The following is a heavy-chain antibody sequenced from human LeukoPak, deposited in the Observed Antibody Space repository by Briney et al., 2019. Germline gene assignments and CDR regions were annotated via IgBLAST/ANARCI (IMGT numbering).Heavy chain of an antibody. Sequence: PGRSLRLSCAASGFTFSSYGMHWVRQAPGKGLEWVAVIWYDGSNKYYADSVKGRFTISRDNSKNTLYLQMNSLRAEDTAVYYCARDQGSGETYYYYYGMDVWGQGTTVTVSS. CDR3: ARDQGSGETYYYYYGMDV. V-gene: IGHV3-33*01. J-gene: IGHJ6*02. CDR1: GFTFSSYG. D-gene: IGHD3-10*01. CDR2: IWYDGSNK.